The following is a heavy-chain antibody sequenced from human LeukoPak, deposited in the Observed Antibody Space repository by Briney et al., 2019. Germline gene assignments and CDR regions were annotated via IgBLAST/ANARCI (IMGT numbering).Heavy chain of an antibody. CDR1: GFTFSSYG. CDR3: AKDILTGYYPYYFDY. CDR2: IRYDGSNK. Sequence: PGGSLRLSCAASGFTFSSYGRPWVPQAQAKGLEWVAFIRYDGSNKYYADSVKGRFTISRDNSKNTLYLQMNSLRAEDTAVYYCAKDILTGYYPYYFDYWGQGTLVTVSS. J-gene: IGHJ4*02. D-gene: IGHD3-9*01. V-gene: IGHV3-30*02.